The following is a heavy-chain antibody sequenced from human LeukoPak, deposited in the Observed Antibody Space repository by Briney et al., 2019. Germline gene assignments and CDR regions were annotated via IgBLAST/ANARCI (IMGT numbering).Heavy chain of an antibody. D-gene: IGHD2-15*01. CDR3: ASNHCSGGSCYLNWFDP. CDR2: IYHSGST. J-gene: IGHJ5*02. V-gene: IGHV4-4*02. CDR1: GGSISSSNW. Sequence: PSETLSLTCAVSGGSISSSNWWSWVRQPPVKGLEWIGEIYHSGSTNYNPSLKSRVTISVDKSKNQFSLKLSSVTAADTAVYYCASNHCSGGSCYLNWFDPWGQGTLVTVSS.